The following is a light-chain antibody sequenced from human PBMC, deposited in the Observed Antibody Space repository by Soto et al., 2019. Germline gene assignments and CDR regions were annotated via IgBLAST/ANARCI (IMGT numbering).Light chain of an antibody. J-gene: IGKJ4*01. V-gene: IGKV1-6*01. Sequence: AIQMTQSPSSLSASVGDRVTITCRASQGIRHYLGWYQQKPGKAPKLLLYAASSLQSGVPSRFSGSGSGTDFTLTISSLQPEDFAPYYCLQDYNYPLTFGGGTKVEIK. CDR1: QGIRHY. CDR3: LQDYNYPLT. CDR2: AAS.